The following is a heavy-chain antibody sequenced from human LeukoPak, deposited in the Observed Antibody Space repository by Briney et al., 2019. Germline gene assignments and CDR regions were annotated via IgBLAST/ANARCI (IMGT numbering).Heavy chain of an antibody. D-gene: IGHD3-3*02. V-gene: IGHV4-34*01. CDR1: GGSFSGYY. CDR3: ARGQFWSGYSI. CDR2: INHRRST. J-gene: IGHJ4*02. Sequence: SETLSLTCAVYGGSFSGYYWSWIRQPPGKGLEWIGEINHRRSTNYNASLKSRVTMSVDTSKNQFSLNLSSVTAADTAVYYCARGQFWSGYSIWGQGTLVTVSS.